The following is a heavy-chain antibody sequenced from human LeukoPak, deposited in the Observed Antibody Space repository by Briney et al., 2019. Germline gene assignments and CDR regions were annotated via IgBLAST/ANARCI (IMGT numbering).Heavy chain of an antibody. CDR1: GFTFSSYG. CDR2: ISYDGSNK. J-gene: IGHJ4*02. D-gene: IGHD6-13*01. V-gene: IGHV3-30*03. Sequence: GGSLRLSCAASGFTFSSYGMHWVRQAPGKGLEWVAVISYDGSNKYYADSVKGRFTTSRDNAKSSLYPQMSSLRAEDTAVYYCARGSSWSYDYWGRGTLVTVSS. CDR3: ARGSSWSYDY.